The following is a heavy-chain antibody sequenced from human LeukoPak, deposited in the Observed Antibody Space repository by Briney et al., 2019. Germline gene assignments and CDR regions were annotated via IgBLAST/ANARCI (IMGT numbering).Heavy chain of an antibody. Sequence: PSETLSITCSVSSGSISGSYWNWIRQPPGKGLEYIGYISYTGSTNYNPSLKSRVTISVDTSKNQFSLKLSSVTAADTAVYYCARGADSSGLFDYWGQGTLVTVSS. V-gene: IGHV4-59*01. J-gene: IGHJ4*02. CDR3: ARGADSSGLFDY. D-gene: IGHD3-22*01. CDR2: ISYTGST. CDR1: SGSISGSY.